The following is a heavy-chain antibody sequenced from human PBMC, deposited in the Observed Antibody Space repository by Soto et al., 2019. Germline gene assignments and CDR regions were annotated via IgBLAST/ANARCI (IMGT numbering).Heavy chain of an antibody. CDR2: IYSDGTA. V-gene: IGHV3-53*01. CDR3: ARISPPITVAGHFDY. CDR1: GFTVRRNY. D-gene: IGHD6-19*01. Sequence: GGSLRLSCAASGFTVRRNYMSWIRQAPGKGLEWVSAIYSDGTAYYSDSVKGRFTLSRDNSKNTLFLQMSSLRAADTAVYYCARISPPITVAGHFDYWGQGTMVTVSS. J-gene: IGHJ4*02.